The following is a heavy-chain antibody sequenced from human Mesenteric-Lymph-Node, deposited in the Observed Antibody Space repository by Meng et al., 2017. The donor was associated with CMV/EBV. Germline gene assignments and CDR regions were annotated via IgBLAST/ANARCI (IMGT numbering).Heavy chain of an antibody. CDR2: ISYDGSSI. Sequence: GESLKISCAASGFTFSDYYMTWIRQAPGKGLEWISYISYDGSSIYYADSVKGRFTISRDNARNSLYLQMNSLRAEDTAVYYCASAYGGNSDYWGQGTLVTVSS. V-gene: IGHV3-11*01. J-gene: IGHJ4*02. CDR3: ASAYGGNSDY. D-gene: IGHD4-23*01. CDR1: GFTFSDYY.